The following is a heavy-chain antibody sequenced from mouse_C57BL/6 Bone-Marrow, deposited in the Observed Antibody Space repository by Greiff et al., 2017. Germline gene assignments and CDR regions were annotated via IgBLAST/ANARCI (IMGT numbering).Heavy chain of an antibody. Sequence: EVQLQQSGAELVRPGASVKLSCTASGFNIKDDYIHWVKQRPEQGLEWIGWIDPEIGDTEYASKFQGKATITSDTSSNTAYLQLSSLTSEDTAVYYCSSFDVIYFDFWGQGTPLTVAS. V-gene: IGHV14-4*01. CDR2: IDPEIGDT. CDR1: GFNIKDDY. CDR3: SSFDVIYFDF. J-gene: IGHJ2*01. D-gene: IGHD2-3*01.